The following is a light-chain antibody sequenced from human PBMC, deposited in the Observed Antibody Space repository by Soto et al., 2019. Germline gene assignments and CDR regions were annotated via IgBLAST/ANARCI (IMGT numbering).Light chain of an antibody. CDR2: TSR. CDR3: SSYAGSNYPYV. Sequence: QSVLTQPPSTSGTPGQRVTMSCSGSCSNIERNYVYCYQHLPGKAPKLLIFTSRQRTSGVPDRFSGSKSGTSASLAISGLQAEDEADYYCSSYAGSNYPYVFGTGTKVTVL. V-gene: IGLV1-47*02. CDR1: CSNIERNY. J-gene: IGLJ1*01.